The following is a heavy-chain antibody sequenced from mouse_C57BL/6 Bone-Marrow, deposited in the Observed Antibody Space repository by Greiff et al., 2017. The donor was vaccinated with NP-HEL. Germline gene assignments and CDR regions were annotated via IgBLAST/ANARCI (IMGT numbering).Heavy chain of an antibody. Sequence: EVKLEESVAELVRPGASVKLSCTASGFNIKNTYMHWVKQRPEQGLEWIGRIDPANGNTKYAPKFQGKATITADPSSNTSYLQLSSLTSGDTAIYYCAVFTTVVATKAYWGQGTLVTVSA. V-gene: IGHV14-3*01. D-gene: IGHD1-1*01. CDR2: IDPANGNT. CDR1: GFNIKNTY. J-gene: IGHJ3*01. CDR3: AVFTTVVATKAY.